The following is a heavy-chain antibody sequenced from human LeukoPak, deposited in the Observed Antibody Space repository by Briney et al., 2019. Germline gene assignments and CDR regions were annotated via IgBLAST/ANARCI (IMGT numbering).Heavy chain of an antibody. CDR3: ARQRRYSYGSYYYYGMDV. CDR1: GGSFSGYY. J-gene: IGHJ6*02. V-gene: IGHV4-34*01. CDR2: INHSGST. Sequence: SETLSLTCAVYGGSFSGYYWSWIRQPPGKGLEWIGEINHSGSTNYNPSLKSRVTISVDTSKNQFSLKLSSVTAADTAVYYCARQRRYSYGSYYYYGMDVWGQGTTVTVSS. D-gene: IGHD5-18*01.